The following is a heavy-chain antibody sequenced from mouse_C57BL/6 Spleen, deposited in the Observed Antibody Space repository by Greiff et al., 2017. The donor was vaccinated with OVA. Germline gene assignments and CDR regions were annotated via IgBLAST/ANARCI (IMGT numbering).Heavy chain of an antibody. J-gene: IGHJ4*01. Sequence: VQLQQPGAELVMPGASVKLSCKASGYTFTSYWMHWVKQRPGQGLEWIGEIDPSDSYTNYNQKFKGKSTLTVDKSSSTAYMQLSSLTSEDSAVYYCARLYGSSGYAMDYWGQGTSVTVSS. D-gene: IGHD1-1*01. CDR2: IDPSDSYT. CDR1: GYTFTSYW. V-gene: IGHV1-69*01. CDR3: ARLYGSSGYAMDY.